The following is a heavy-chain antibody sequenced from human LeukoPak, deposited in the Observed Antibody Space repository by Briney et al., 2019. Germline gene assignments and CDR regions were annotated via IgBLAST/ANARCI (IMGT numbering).Heavy chain of an antibody. D-gene: IGHD6-13*01. J-gene: IGHJ4*02. Sequence: GGSLRLSCAASGFTFSSYAMHWVRQAPGKGLEWVAVISYDGSNKYYADSVKGRFTISRDNSKNTLYLQMNSLRAEDTAVYYCARDPPYSSSWYHFDYWGQGTLATVSS. V-gene: IGHV3-30-3*01. CDR2: ISYDGSNK. CDR1: GFTFSSYA. CDR3: ARDPPYSSSWYHFDY.